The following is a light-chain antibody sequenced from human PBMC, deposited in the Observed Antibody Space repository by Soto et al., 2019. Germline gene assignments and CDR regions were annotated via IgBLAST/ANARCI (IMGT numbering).Light chain of an antibody. J-gene: IGKJ4*01. CDR2: EVS. CDR1: QTLLHSNGKSY. V-gene: IGKV2D-29*01. CDR3: LQSLHFPLT. Sequence: EIVMTQTPLSLSVTPGQSASISCRSSQTLLHSNGKSYLNWYLQKAGQAPQLLIYEVSKRFSAVPDRFSGSGAGTDFTLKISRVEAEDVGVYYCLQSLHFPLTFGGGTKVEIK.